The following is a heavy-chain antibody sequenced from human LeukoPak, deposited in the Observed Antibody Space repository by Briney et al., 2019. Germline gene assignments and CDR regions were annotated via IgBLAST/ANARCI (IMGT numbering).Heavy chain of an antibody. Sequence: SETLSLTCTVSGGSISISTYYWGWIRQPPGKGLEWIGSIYYSGSTYYNPSLKSRVTISVDTSKNQFSLKLSSVTAADTAVYYCARLAYCGGDCYISPPQDVWGKGTTVTVSS. D-gene: IGHD2-21*01. CDR3: ARLAYCGGDCYISPPQDV. J-gene: IGHJ6*04. V-gene: IGHV4-39*01. CDR2: IYYSGST. CDR1: GGSISISTYY.